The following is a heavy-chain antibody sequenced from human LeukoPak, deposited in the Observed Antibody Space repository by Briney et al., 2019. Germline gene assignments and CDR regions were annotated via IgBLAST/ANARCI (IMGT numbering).Heavy chain of an antibody. CDR1: GFTFEDYA. Sequence: GGSLRLSCVASGFTFEDYAMHWVRQAPGKGLEWVSGISWNSGSRGYADSVKGRFTISRDNAKNSLYVQMNSLRAEDMALYYCAKGGSYYELDYWGQGTLVTVSS. J-gene: IGHJ4*02. CDR2: ISWNSGSR. CDR3: AKGGSYYELDY. V-gene: IGHV3-9*03. D-gene: IGHD1-26*01.